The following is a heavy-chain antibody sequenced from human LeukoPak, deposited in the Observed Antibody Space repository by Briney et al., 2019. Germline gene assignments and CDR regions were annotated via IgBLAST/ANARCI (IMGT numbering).Heavy chain of an antibody. V-gene: IGHV3-21*01. CDR3: ARVGCRGGSCSSRGDYYYGMDV. CDR2: ISSSGSYI. J-gene: IGHJ6*02. Sequence: PGGSLRLSCAASGFTFSSYSMNWVRQAPGKGLEWVSSISSSGSYISYPDSVKGRFTISRDNAKNSLFLQMNSPRAEDTAVYYCARVGCRGGSCSSRGDYYYGMDVWGQGTTVTVSS. D-gene: IGHD2-15*01. CDR1: GFTFSSYS.